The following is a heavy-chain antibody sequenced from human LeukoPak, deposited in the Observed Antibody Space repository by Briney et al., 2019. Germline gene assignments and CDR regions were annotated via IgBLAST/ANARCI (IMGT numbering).Heavy chain of an antibody. CDR1: GVPFDDYY. CDR2: INHSGYT. D-gene: IGHD2-21*02. Sequence: SVTLSLTCAVSGVPFDDYYWSWVRQTPGKGLEWIGEINHSGYTNDSPSLKSRVTLSIDTSRKQFSLNLRSVTVADTGIYYCTRMTAGHDYWGQGTLVTVSS. J-gene: IGHJ4*02. CDR3: TRMTAGHDY. V-gene: IGHV4-34*01.